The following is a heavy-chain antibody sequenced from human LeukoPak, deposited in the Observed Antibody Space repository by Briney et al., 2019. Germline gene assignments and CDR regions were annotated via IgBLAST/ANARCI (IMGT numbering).Heavy chain of an antibody. CDR1: GFTVSSNY. V-gene: IGHV3-53*01. J-gene: IGHJ4*02. Sequence: GGSLRLSCAASGFTVSSNYMSWVRQAPGKGLEWVSVIYSGGSTYYADSVKGRFTISRDNSKNTVYLQMNSLRAEDAAVYYCARRGVRGVVANDYWGQGTLVTVSS. D-gene: IGHD3-10*01. CDR2: IYSGGST. CDR3: ARRGVRGVVANDY.